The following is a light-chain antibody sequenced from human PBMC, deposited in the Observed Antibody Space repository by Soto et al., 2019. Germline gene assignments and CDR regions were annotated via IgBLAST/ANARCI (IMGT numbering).Light chain of an antibody. Sequence: QSVLTQPPSVSGAPGQRVTISCTGSSSNIGASYDVYWYQHLPGTAPKVIIYGNSKRPSGVPDRFSGSKSGTSASLAISGLQAEDEADYYCVSYDSSLNGWVFGGGTKLTVL. CDR2: GNS. J-gene: IGLJ3*02. CDR1: SSNIGASYD. V-gene: IGLV1-40*01. CDR3: VSYDSSLNGWV.